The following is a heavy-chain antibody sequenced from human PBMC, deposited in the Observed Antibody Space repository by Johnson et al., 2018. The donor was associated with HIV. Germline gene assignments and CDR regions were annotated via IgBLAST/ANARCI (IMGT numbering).Heavy chain of an antibody. CDR2: IWYDGSEK. CDR3: AKELRLHRAFDI. CDR1: GFTFSSYG. D-gene: IGHD5-24*01. V-gene: IGHV3-33*06. Sequence: QVQLVESGGGVVQPWGSLRLSCAASGFTFSSYGMHWVRQAPGKGLEWVAVIWYDGSEKYYADSVKGRFTISRDNPKNTLYLQMNSLRAEDTAVYYCAKELRLHRAFDIWGQGTMVTVSS. J-gene: IGHJ3*02.